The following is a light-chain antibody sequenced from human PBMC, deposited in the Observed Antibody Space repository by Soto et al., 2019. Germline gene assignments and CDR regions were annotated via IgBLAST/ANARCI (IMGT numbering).Light chain of an antibody. J-gene: IGLJ2*01. V-gene: IGLV2-11*01. CDR3: CSYAGSYTVV. Sequence: QSALTQPRSVSGSTGQSVTISCTGTSSDVGGYNYVSWYQQHPGKAPKLMIYDVSKRPSGVPDRFSGSKSGNTASLTISVLQAEDEADYYCCSYAGSYTVVFGGGTKLTVL. CDR2: DVS. CDR1: SSDVGGYNY.